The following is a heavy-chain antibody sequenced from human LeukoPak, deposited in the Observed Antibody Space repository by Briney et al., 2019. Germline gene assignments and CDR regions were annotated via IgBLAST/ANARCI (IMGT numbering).Heavy chain of an antibody. CDR1: GGSFSGYY. D-gene: IGHD6-19*01. J-gene: IGHJ4*02. Sequence: SETLSLTCAVYGGSFSGYYWSWIRQPPGKGLEWIGEIYYSGNTNYNPSLKSRVTISIDKSKNQFSLKLSSVTAADTAVYYCARGEPTYSSGWYYFDYWGQGTLVTVSS. CDR2: IYYSGNT. CDR3: ARGEPTYSSGWYYFDY. V-gene: IGHV4-34*01.